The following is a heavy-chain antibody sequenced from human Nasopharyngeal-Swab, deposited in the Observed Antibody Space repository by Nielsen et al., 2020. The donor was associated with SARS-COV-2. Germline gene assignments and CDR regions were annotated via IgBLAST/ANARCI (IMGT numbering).Heavy chain of an antibody. CDR2: ISYDGSHK. D-gene: IGHD2-15*01. CDR1: GFTFSSYG. CDR3: AKDRVVAATRAFDI. Sequence: GESLKISCAASGFTFSSYGMHWVRQTPGKGLEWVALISYDGSHKYYADSVKGRFTISRDNSKNTLYLQMNSLRAEDTAVYYCAKDRVVAATRAFDIWGQGTMVTVSS. J-gene: IGHJ3*02. V-gene: IGHV3-30*18.